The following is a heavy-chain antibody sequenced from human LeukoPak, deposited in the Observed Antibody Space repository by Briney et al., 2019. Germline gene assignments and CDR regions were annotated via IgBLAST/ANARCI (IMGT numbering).Heavy chain of an antibody. J-gene: IGHJ4*02. CDR2: TSAYNGNT. D-gene: IGHD3-22*01. CDR1: GYTFTSYG. Sequence: ASVKVSCKASGYTFTSYGISWVRQAPGQGLEWMGWTSAYNGNTNYAQKLQGRVTMTTDTSTSTAYMELRSLRSDDTAVYYCARDYYDSSGYYGVLYYFDYWGQGTLVTVSS. CDR3: ARDYYDSSGYYGVLYYFDY. V-gene: IGHV1-18*01.